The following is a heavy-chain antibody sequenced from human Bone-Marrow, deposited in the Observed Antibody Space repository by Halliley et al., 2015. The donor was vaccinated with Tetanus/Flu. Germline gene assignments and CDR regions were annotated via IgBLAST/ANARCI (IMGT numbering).Heavy chain of an antibody. D-gene: IGHD3-16*02. Sequence: TLSLTCAVYGGSFGDSGYYWNWCRQPPGKGLEWIGEIIPYGNINYNQSLQSRVTISVDTSKNQFSLKLSSVSAADTAVYYCARHYRHWLFDYWGQGTLFTVSS. CDR2: IIPYGNI. CDR3: ARHYRHWLFDY. CDR1: GGSFGDSGYY. J-gene: IGHJ4*02. V-gene: IGHV4-34*12.